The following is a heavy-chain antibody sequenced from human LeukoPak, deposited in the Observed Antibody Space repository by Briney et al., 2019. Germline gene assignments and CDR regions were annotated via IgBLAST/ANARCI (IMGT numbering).Heavy chain of an antibody. CDR1: GFTFSRYW. V-gene: IGHV3-7*05. Sequence: PGGSLRLSCAASGFTFSRYWMTWVRQAPGKGLERVANIKQDGREKYYVDSVKGRFTISRDNAKNSLYPQMNSLRAEDTAVYYCARDKSVGATPLDYWGQGTLVTVSS. J-gene: IGHJ4*02. CDR3: ARDKSVGATPLDY. CDR2: IKQDGREK. D-gene: IGHD1-26*01.